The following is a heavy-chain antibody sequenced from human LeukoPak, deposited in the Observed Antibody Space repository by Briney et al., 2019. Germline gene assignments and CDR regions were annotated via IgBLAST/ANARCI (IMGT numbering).Heavy chain of an antibody. J-gene: IGHJ5*02. CDR3: AGGRTGYGGTDH. CDR1: GGSISNYY. V-gene: IGHV4-59*01. CDR2: IYYTGST. D-gene: IGHD4-23*01. Sequence: SETLSLTCTVSGGSISNYYWSWIRQPPGKGLEGIGYIYYTGSTSYNPPLKSRVTISIDTSKNQFSLKLSSVTAADTAVYYCAGGRTGYGGTDHWGQGTLVTVSS.